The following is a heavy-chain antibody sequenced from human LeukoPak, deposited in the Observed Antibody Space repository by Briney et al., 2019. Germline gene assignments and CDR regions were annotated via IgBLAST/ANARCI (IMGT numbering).Heavy chain of an antibody. J-gene: IGHJ6*03. CDR1: GASISSYY. CDR3: ARDRYSSGWRYYYYYYYMDV. CDR2: IYYSGST. Sequence: SETLSLTCTVSGASISSYYWSWIRQPPGKGLEWIGYIYYSGSTNYNPSLKSRVTISVETSKNQFSLKLSSVTAADTAVYYRARDRYSSGWRYYYYYYYMDVWGKGTTVTISS. D-gene: IGHD6-19*01. V-gene: IGHV4-59*12.